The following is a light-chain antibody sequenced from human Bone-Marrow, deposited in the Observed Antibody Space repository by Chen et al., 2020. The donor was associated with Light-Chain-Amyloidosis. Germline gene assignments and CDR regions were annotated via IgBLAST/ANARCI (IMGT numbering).Light chain of an antibody. Sequence: NFMLTQPHSVSESPGNTLIISCTRGSGSIATNYVQWYPQRPGSSPTTVIYEDDQRPSGVPDRFSGTIDRSSNSASLTSSGLKTEDEADYSCQSDQGRSQGVFGGGTKLTVL. CDR3: QSDQGRSQGV. CDR2: EDD. CDR1: SGSIATNY. V-gene: IGLV6-57*01. J-gene: IGLJ3*02.